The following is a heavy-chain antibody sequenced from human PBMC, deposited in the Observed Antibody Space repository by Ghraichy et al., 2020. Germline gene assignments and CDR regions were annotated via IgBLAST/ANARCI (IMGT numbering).Heavy chain of an antibody. V-gene: IGHV3-15*07. J-gene: IGHJ4*02. D-gene: IGHD1-14*01. CDR1: GFSFSNAW. CDR3: LTTDH. Sequence: GGSLRLSCAASGFSFSNAWMSWVRQAPGKGLEWVGHIRSRTDGGTTDYASPVKGRFTISRDDSMNKLYLEMNSLETGDTAVYYCLTTDHWGQGTLVTVSS. CDR2: IRSRTDGGTT.